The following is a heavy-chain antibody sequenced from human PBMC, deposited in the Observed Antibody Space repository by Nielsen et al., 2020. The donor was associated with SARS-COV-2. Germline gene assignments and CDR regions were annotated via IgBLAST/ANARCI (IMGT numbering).Heavy chain of an antibody. V-gene: IGHV3-23*01. J-gene: IGHJ4*02. CDR2: ISGSGGNT. Sequence: GESLKISCAASGFSFRAYAMNWVRHAPGKGLEWVSAISGSGGNTFYADSVKGRFTISRDNSKSTLYLQMNSLSAEDTAIYYCAKSDGGYSYGYPDYWGQGTLVTVSS. D-gene: IGHD5-18*01. CDR1: GFSFRAYA. CDR3: AKSDGGYSYGYPDY.